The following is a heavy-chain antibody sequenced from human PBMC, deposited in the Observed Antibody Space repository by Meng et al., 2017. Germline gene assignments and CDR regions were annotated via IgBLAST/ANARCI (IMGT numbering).Heavy chain of an antibody. CDR2: IYWNDDK. D-gene: IGHD6-13*01. CDR3: AHSEYSSSWSDAFDI. CDR1: GFSLSTSGVG. V-gene: IGHV2-5*01. J-gene: IGHJ3*02. Sequence: SGPTLVKPTQALTLTCTFSGFSLSTSGVGVGWIRQPPGKALERLALIYWNDDKRYSPSLKSRLTITKDTSKNHVVLTMTNMDPVDTATYYCAHSEYSSSWSDAFDIWGQGTMVTVSS.